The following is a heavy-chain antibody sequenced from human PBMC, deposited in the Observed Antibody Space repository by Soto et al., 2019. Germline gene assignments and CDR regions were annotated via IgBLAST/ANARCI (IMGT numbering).Heavy chain of an antibody. CDR2: IIPIFGTA. CDR1: GGTFSSYA. CDR3: ASTVQYAFWSGNQAH. J-gene: IGHJ4*02. Sequence: CSVKVSCKASGGTFSSYALCWVRQAPGQGLEWMGGIIPIFGTANYAQKFQGRVTITADESTSTAYMELSSLRSEDTAVYYCASTVQYAFWSGNQAHCGQGTLVTVSS. D-gene: IGHD3-3*01. V-gene: IGHV1-69*13.